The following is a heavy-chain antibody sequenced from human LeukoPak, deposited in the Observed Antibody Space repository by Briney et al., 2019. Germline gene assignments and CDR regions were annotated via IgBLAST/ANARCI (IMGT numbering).Heavy chain of an antibody. CDR1: GGSFSGYY. Sequence: SETLSLTCAVYGGSFSGYYWSCIRQPPGKGVEWCGEINHSGSTNYNPSLKSRVTISVDTSNNQFSLKLSSVTAADTAVYYCARGRKYYSNYIFDYWGQGTLVTVSS. D-gene: IGHD4-11*01. J-gene: IGHJ4*02. CDR2: INHSGST. V-gene: IGHV4-34*01. CDR3: ARGRKYYSNYIFDY.